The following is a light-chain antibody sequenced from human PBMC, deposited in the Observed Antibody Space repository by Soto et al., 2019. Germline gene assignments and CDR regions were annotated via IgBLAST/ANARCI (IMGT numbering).Light chain of an antibody. V-gene: IGLV2-14*03. CDR2: DVS. CDR3: SSYTSSSTYV. CDR1: STDIGRYNY. Sequence: QSVLTQPASVSGSPGQSITISCTGTSTDIGRYNYVSWYQQHPGKAPKLMIYDVSNRPSGVSNRFSGSKSGNTASLTISGPQAEDEADYYCSSYTSSSTYVFGTGTKLTVL. J-gene: IGLJ1*01.